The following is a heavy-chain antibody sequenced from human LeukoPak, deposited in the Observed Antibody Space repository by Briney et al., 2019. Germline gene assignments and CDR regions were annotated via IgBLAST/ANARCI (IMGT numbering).Heavy chain of an antibody. Sequence: SETLSLTCTVSGGSISSYYGSWIRQPPGKGLEWIGYIYYSGSTNCNPSLKGRVTISVDTSKNQFSLKLSSVTAADTAVYYCARGAFSSSWFFDNWGQGTLVTVSS. CDR3: ARGAFSSSWFFDN. CDR2: IYYSGST. V-gene: IGHV4-59*01. CDR1: GGSISSYY. D-gene: IGHD6-13*01. J-gene: IGHJ4*02.